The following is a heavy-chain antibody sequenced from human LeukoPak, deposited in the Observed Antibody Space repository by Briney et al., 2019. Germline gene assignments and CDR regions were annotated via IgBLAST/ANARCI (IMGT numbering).Heavy chain of an antibody. J-gene: IGHJ5*02. CDR2: IYYSGST. CDR1: GGSISSYY. V-gene: IGHV4-59*01. CDR3: ARDRAKGNWFDP. Sequence: SETLSLTCTVSGGSISSYYWSWIRQPPGKGLEWIGYIYYSGSTNYNPSLMSRVTISVDTSKNQFSLKLSSVTAADTAVYYCARDRAKGNWFDPWGQGTLVTVSS. D-gene: IGHD3-10*01.